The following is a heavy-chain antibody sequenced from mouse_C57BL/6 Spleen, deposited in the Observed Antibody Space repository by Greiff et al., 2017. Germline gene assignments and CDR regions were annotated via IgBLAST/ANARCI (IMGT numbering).Heavy chain of an antibody. CDR1: GFTFSDYG. CDR2: ISSGSSTI. Sequence: EVMLVESGGGLVKPGGSLKLSCAASGFTFSDYGMHWVRQAPEKGLEWVAYISSGSSTIYYADTVKGRFTISRDNAKNTLFLQMTSLRSEDTAMYYCARRDYGSPYYFDYWGQGTTLTVSS. J-gene: IGHJ2*01. CDR3: ARRDYGSPYYFDY. V-gene: IGHV5-17*01. D-gene: IGHD1-1*01.